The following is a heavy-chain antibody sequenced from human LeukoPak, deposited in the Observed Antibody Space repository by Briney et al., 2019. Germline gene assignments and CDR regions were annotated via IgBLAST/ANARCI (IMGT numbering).Heavy chain of an antibody. V-gene: IGHV1-2*02. CDR3: ARPAPADY. CDR1: GYTFTNYY. Sequence: ASVKVSCKASGYTFTNYYIHWVRQAPGQGLEWMGCINGNSGGTNYAQKFQGRVTMTRDTSISTAFMELTRLRSDDTAVYYCARPAPADYWGQGTLVTVSS. CDR2: INGNSGGT. J-gene: IGHJ4*02.